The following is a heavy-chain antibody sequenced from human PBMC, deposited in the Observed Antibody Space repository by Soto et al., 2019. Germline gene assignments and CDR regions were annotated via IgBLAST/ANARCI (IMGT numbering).Heavy chain of an antibody. CDR1: GGSLSGYL. J-gene: IGHJ6*03. CDR2: INHSGST. V-gene: IGHV4-34*01. Sequence: QVHLEQWGAGLLKPSETLSLTCAVYGGSLSGYLWSWVRQPPGKGLEWIGEINHSGSTNYNPSLKSRVTISADTSKHQFSLRLSSVTAADSVIYYCASYHYYDFWIGSRHYMDVWGKGTTVSVSS. D-gene: IGHD3-3*01. CDR3: ASYHYYDFWIGSRHYMDV.